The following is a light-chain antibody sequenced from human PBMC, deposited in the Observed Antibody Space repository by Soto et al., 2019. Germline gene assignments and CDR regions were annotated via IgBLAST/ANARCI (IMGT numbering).Light chain of an antibody. CDR2: KAS. V-gene: IGKV1-5*03. CDR3: HQFSFSHT. CDR1: QSISNW. Sequence: DIQMTQSPSTLSASVGDRVTITCRASQSISNWLAWYQQKPGKAPKLLIYKASTLESGVPSRFSGTGSGTEFTLTISSLQPDDFATYYCHQFSFSHTFGGGTKGEIK. J-gene: IGKJ4*01.